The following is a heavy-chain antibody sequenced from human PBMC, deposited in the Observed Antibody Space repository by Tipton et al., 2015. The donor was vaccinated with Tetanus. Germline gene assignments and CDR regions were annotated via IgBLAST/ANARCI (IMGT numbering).Heavy chain of an antibody. Sequence: QMQLVQSGAEVKKPGASVKVSCKASGYTFTGYYMHWVRQAPGQGLEWMGWINPNSGGTNYAQKFPGRGTMTRDTSISTAYMELSRLRSDDPAVYYCATPADSSSFGKEYYFDYWGQGTLVTVSS. CDR1: GYTFTGYY. J-gene: IGHJ4*02. CDR2: INPNSGGT. D-gene: IGHD6-6*01. V-gene: IGHV1-2*02. CDR3: ATPADSSSFGKEYYFDY.